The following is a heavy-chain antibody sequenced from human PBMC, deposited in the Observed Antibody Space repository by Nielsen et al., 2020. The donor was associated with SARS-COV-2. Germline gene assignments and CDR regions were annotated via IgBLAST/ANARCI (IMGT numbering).Heavy chain of an antibody. D-gene: IGHD2-15*01. CDR1: GGSFSGYY. CDR2: INHSGST. V-gene: IGHV4-34*01. CDR3: AKDLPGEDIVATEWSYYYYGMDV. Sequence: SETLSLTCAVYGGSFSGYYWSWIRQPPGKGLEWIGEINHSGSTNYNPSLKSRVTISVDTSKNQFSLKLSSVTAADTAVYYCAKDLPGEDIVATEWSYYYYGMDVWGQGTTVTVSS. J-gene: IGHJ6*02.